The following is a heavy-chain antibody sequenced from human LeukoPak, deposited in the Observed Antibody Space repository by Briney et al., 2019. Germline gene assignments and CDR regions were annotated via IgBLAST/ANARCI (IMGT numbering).Heavy chain of an antibody. V-gene: IGHV3-53*01. J-gene: IGHJ4*02. Sequence: NPGGSLRLSCAASGFSVSSNCMSWVRQAPGKRLEWVSVIYSGGNTYYADSVKGRFTISRDNSKNTLYLQMNSLRAEDTAVYYCARDNPAPLWGQGTLVTVSS. CDR2: IYSGGNT. CDR1: GFSVSSNC. CDR3: ARDNPAPL.